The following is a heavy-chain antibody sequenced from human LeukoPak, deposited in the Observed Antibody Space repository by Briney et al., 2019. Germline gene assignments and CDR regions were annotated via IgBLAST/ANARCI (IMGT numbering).Heavy chain of an antibody. V-gene: IGHV3-23*01. Sequence: PGGSLRLSCAASGFTFSSYAMSWVRQAPGKGLEWVSAISGSGGSTYYADSVKGRFTISRDNSKNTLYLQMNSLRAEDTAVYYCARDRRRSGASDIWGQGTMVTVSS. J-gene: IGHJ3*02. CDR2: ISGSGGST. CDR1: GFTFSSYA. CDR3: ARDRRRSGASDI. D-gene: IGHD1-14*01.